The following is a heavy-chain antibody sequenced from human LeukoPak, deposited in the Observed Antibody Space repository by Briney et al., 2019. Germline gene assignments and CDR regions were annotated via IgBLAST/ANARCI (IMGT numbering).Heavy chain of an antibody. CDR1: GFTFSSSL. CDR2: VNSDGSAT. J-gene: IGHJ4*02. D-gene: IGHD1-26*01. V-gene: IGHV3-74*01. CDR3: ASGSGSYYAY. Sequence: GGSLRLSCAASGFTFSSSLMHWVRQAPGKGPVWVSRVNSDGSATSYADSVKGRFTISRDNAKNTLYLQMNSLRAEDTAVYYCASGSGSYYAYWGQGTLVTVSS.